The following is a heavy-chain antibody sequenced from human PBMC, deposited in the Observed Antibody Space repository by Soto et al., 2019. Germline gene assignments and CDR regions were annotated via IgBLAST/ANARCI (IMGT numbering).Heavy chain of an antibody. CDR3: ARVVLTITRGAFDE. CDR2: ISHSGTS. D-gene: IGHD3-9*01. J-gene: IGHJ3*01. Sequence: QVQLQESGPGLVKPSGTLSLTCAVSGGSISSSHWWTWVRQSPGKVLEYIGEISHSGTSNSNPSLKHRVPVSVNKSKKHSSLTLTSVTAADTTVYYCARVVLTITRGAFDEWCQGTLVIVSS. CDR1: GGSISSSHW. V-gene: IGHV4-4*02.